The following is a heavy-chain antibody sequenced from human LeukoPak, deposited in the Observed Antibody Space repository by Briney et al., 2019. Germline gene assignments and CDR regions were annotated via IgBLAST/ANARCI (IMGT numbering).Heavy chain of an antibody. Sequence: GGSLRLSCAASGFTFSGCGMHWVRQAPGKGLEWVSSISSSSSYIYYADSVKGRFTISRDNAKNSLYLQMNSLRAEDTAVYYCARDYDFWSGYPSFDYWGQGTLVTVSS. CDR3: ARDYDFWSGYPSFDY. J-gene: IGHJ4*02. V-gene: IGHV3-21*01. D-gene: IGHD3-3*01. CDR1: GFTFSGCG. CDR2: ISSSSSYI.